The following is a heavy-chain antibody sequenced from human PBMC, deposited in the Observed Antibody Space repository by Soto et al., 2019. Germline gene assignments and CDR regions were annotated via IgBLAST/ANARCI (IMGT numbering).Heavy chain of an antibody. Sequence: PSETLSLTCTVSGGSISSYYWSWIRQPPGKGLEWIGYIYYSGSTNYNPSLKSRVTISVDTSKNQFSLKLSSVTAADTAVYYCAAGYDDFWSGYRKFDYWGQGTLVTLSS. J-gene: IGHJ4*02. D-gene: IGHD3-3*01. CDR1: GGSISSYY. V-gene: IGHV4-59*01. CDR2: IYYSGST. CDR3: AAGYDDFWSGYRKFDY.